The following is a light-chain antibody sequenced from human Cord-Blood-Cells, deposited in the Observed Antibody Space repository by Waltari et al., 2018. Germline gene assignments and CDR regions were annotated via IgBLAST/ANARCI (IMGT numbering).Light chain of an antibody. Sequence: DIQMTQSPSSLSASVGDRVTITCRASQSISSYLNWDQQKPGQAPKRLIYAASSLQSGVPSRFSGSGSGTDFTLPISSLQPEDFATYYCQQSYSTPPTFGGGTKVEIK. CDR2: AAS. V-gene: IGKV1-39*01. CDR1: QSISSY. J-gene: IGKJ4*01. CDR3: QQSYSTPPT.